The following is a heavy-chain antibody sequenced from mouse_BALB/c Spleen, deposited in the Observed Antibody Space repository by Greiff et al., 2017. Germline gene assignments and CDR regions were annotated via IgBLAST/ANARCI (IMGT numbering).Heavy chain of an antibody. V-gene: IGHV1-69*02. CDR3: ASYYGNYSWFAY. CDR1: GYTFTSYW. CDR2: IDPSDSET. D-gene: IGHD2-1*01. J-gene: IGHJ3*01. Sequence: QVQLQQPGAELVKPGAPVKLSCKASGYTFTSYWMNWVKQRPGRGLEWIGRIDPSDSETHYNQKFKDKATLTVDKSSSTAYIQLSSLTSEDSAVYYCASYYGNYSWFAYWGQGTLVTVSA.